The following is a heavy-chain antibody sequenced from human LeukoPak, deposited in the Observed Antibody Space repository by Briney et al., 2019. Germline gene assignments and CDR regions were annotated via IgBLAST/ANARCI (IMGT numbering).Heavy chain of an antibody. V-gene: IGHV5-51*01. Sequence: GESLKISCKGSGYSFTSYWIGWVRQMPGKGLEWMGIIYPGDSDTRYSPSFQGQVTISADKSISTAHLQWSSLKASDTAMYYCARQGGYYDSSGYYSDYWGQGTLVTVSS. CDR1: GYSFTSYW. J-gene: IGHJ4*02. D-gene: IGHD3-22*01. CDR3: ARQGGYYDSSGYYSDY. CDR2: IYPGDSDT.